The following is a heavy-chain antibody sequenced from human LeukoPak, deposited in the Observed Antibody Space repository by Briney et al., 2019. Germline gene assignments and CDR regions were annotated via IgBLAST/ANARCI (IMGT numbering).Heavy chain of an antibody. Sequence: SETLSLTCTVSGDXISRYYCSWIRQPPGKGLEWIAFIHYSGSTNYNPSLKSRVTISIDTSRNQFSLRLSSVTAADTAVYYCAKHLVATTPFFDYWGQGILVTVSS. CDR2: IHYSGST. CDR3: AKHLVATTPFFDY. CDR1: GDXISRYY. J-gene: IGHJ4*02. D-gene: IGHD5-12*01. V-gene: IGHV4-59*08.